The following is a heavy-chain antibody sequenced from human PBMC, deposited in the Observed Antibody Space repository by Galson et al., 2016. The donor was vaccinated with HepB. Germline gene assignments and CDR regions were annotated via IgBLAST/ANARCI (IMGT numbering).Heavy chain of an antibody. CDR3: VHIVHSGSYYYFAY. Sequence: PALVKPTQTLTLTCIFSGFSLSTTGVGVGWMRQPPGKTLEWFAHIYWDGDARYSPSLKSRLTITKDTSKDRVVPTMTNMDPVDTATYYCVHIVHSGSYYYFAYWGQGTLVTVSS. CDR1: GFSLSTTGVG. V-gene: IGHV2-5*02. J-gene: IGHJ4*02. D-gene: IGHD1-26*01. CDR2: IYWDGDA.